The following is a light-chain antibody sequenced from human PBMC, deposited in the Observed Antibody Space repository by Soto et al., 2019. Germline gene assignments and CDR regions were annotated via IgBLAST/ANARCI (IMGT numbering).Light chain of an antibody. CDR3: QPYNNWPLT. Sequence: EFVLTQSPGTLSLSPGERATLSCRTSQSVRSRYLAWYQQKPGQAPRLLIYDASSRPGGIPDRFSGSGSGTEFTLTINSLQSEDFAVYYCQPYNNWPLTFGGGTKVDIK. V-gene: IGKV3D-20*02. CDR2: DAS. CDR1: QSVRSRY. J-gene: IGKJ4*01.